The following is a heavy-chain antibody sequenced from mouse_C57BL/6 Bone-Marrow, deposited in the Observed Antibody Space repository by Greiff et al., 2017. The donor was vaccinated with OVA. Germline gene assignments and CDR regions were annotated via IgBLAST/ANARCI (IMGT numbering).Heavy chain of an antibody. D-gene: IGHD1-1*01. V-gene: IGHV3-5*01. CDR2: IYYSGTI. CDR1: GISITTGNYR. Sequence: DVKLQESGPGLVKPSQTVFLTCTVTGISITTGNYRWSWIRQFPGNKLEWIGYIYYSGTITYNPSLTSRTTIPRDTPKNQFFLEMNSLTAEDTATYYCAREGAYYGSSYVGFYWGQGTTLTVSS. CDR3: AREGAYYGSSYVGFY. J-gene: IGHJ2*01.